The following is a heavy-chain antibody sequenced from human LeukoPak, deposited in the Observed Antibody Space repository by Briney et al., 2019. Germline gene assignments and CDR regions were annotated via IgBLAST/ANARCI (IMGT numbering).Heavy chain of an antibody. J-gene: IGHJ6*04. Sequence: SETLSLTCAVYGGSFSGYYWSWVRQPPGKGLEGIGEINHSGSTNYNPSLTSRGTISVDTSKNQFSLKLSSVTAADTAVYYCARVSGSYSYNYYYYGMDAWGKGTTVTVSS. CDR1: GGSFSGYY. CDR2: INHSGST. CDR3: ARVSGSYSYNYYYYGMDA. D-gene: IGHD3-10*01. V-gene: IGHV4-34*01.